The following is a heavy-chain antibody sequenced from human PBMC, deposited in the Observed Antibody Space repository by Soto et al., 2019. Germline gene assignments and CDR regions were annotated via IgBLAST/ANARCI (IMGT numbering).Heavy chain of an antibody. V-gene: IGHV3-9*01. J-gene: IGHJ4*02. CDR3: ARGNSGFGASSYSDY. Sequence: EVQLVESGGDLVQPGRSLRLSCAASGFTFDNYAMYWVRQAPGKGLEWVSGIGWNSYTINYADSVKGRFTISRDNAKHSLYLQMNSPRAEDTALYSCARGNSGFGASSYSDYWGQGTLVSVSS. CDR2: IGWNSYTI. D-gene: IGHD3-16*01. CDR1: GFTFDNYA.